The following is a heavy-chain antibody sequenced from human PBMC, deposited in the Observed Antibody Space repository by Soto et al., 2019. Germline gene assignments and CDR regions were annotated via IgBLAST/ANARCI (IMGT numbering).Heavy chain of an antibody. CDR3: ARSITTLGVVTISDDTWFDP. V-gene: IGHV3-7*03. CDR1: GLTFSSYW. D-gene: IGHD3-3*01. Sequence: EGQLVESGGGLVQPGGSLRLSCEASGLTFSSYWMTWVRQAPGKGLEWVADIKPDGSEKYYVDSVEGRFTISRDNAKNSIYLEMNSLRVEDTAVYYCARSITTLGVVTISDDTWFDPWGQGTPVTVSS. CDR2: IKPDGSEK. J-gene: IGHJ5*02.